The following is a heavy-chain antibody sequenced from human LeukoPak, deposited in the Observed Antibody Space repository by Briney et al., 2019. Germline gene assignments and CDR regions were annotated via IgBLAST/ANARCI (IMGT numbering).Heavy chain of an antibody. CDR3: AKDRRAAAGGFDY. Sequence: GGSLRLSCAASGFTFTTYWMHWVRQAPGKGLVWVSHINSDGSITSYADSVKGRFTISRDNAKNTLYLQMNSLRAEDTAVYYCAKDRRAAAGGFDYWGQGILVSVSS. D-gene: IGHD6-13*01. CDR1: GFTFTTYW. J-gene: IGHJ4*02. V-gene: IGHV3-74*01. CDR2: INSDGSIT.